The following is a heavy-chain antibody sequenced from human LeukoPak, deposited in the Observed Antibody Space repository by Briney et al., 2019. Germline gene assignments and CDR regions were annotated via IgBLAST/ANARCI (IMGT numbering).Heavy chain of an antibody. V-gene: IGHV1-69*06. D-gene: IGHD4-17*01. CDR2: IIPIFGTA. Sequence: ASVKVSCKASGYTFTSYAISWVRQAPGQGLEWMGGIIPIFGTANYAQKFQGRVTITADKSTSTAYMELSSLRSDDTAVYYCARDRDYGDYYYYYYMDVWGKGTTVTVSS. J-gene: IGHJ6*03. CDR1: GYTFTSYA. CDR3: ARDRDYGDYYYYYYMDV.